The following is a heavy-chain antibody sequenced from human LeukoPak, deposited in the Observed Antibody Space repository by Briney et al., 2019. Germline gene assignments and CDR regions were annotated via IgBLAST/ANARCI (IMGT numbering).Heavy chain of an antibody. CDR3: ARATMVRGVITPWHFDY. CDR2: ISAYNGNT. J-gene: IGHJ4*02. Sequence: ASVKVSCKASGYTFTSYGISWVRQAPGQGLEWMGWISAYNGNTNYAQKLQGRVTMTTDTSTSTAYMELRSLRSDDTAVYYCARATMVRGVITPWHFDYWGQGTLVTVSS. D-gene: IGHD3-10*01. V-gene: IGHV1-18*01. CDR1: GYTFTSYG.